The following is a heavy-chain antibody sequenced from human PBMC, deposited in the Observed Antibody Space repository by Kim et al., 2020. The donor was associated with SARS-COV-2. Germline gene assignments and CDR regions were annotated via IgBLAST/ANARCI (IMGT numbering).Heavy chain of an antibody. D-gene: IGHD2-2*01. CDR2: TYYRSKWYN. Sequence: SQTLSLTCAISGDSVSSNSAAWNWIRQSPSRGLEWLGRTYYRSKWYNDYAVSVKSRITINPDTSKNQFSLQLNSVTPEDTAVYYCAREAQCQYQLLCYYYYGMDVWGQGTTVTVSS. V-gene: IGHV6-1*01. CDR1: GDSVSSNSAA. J-gene: IGHJ6*02. CDR3: AREAQCQYQLLCYYYYGMDV.